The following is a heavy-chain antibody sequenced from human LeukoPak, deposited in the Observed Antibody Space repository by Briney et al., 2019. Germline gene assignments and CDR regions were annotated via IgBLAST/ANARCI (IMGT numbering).Heavy chain of an antibody. J-gene: IGHJ4*02. Sequence: GGSLRLSCAASGFTVSSNYMSWVRQAPGKGLEWVSVIYSGGSTYYADSVKGRFSISRDNSKNTLYLQMNSLRSEDTAVYYCARHRYSGSYYISGYFDYWGQGTLVTVSS. D-gene: IGHD1-26*01. CDR3: ARHRYSGSYYISGYFDY. V-gene: IGHV3-66*04. CDR1: GFTVSSNY. CDR2: IYSGGST.